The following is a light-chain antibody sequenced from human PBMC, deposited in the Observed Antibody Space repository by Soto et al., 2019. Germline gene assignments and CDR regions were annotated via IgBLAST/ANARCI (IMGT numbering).Light chain of an antibody. J-gene: IGKJ1*01. V-gene: IGKV1-5*03. CDR3: QQYNAYSQA. CDR2: QAS. CDR1: ESVSRW. Sequence: DIQMTQSPSTLSASVLDRVTITCLASESVSRWLARYQQKPGRTPKLLIYQASTLETGVPSRFSGSGSGTEFTLTISSLQPDDFATYYCQQYNAYSQAFGQGTKVDIK.